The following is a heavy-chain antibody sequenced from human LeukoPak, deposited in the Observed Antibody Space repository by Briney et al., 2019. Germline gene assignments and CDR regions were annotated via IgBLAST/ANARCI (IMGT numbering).Heavy chain of an antibody. J-gene: IGHJ4*02. D-gene: IGHD6-19*01. Sequence: PGRSLRLSCAASGFTFSSYAMHWVRQAPGKGLEWVAVISYDGSNKYYADSVKGRFTISRDNSKNTLYLQMNSLRAEDTAVYYCARTVAGSYYFDYWGQGTLVTVSS. V-gene: IGHV3-30*04. CDR2: ISYDGSNK. CDR3: ARTVAGSYYFDY. CDR1: GFTFSSYA.